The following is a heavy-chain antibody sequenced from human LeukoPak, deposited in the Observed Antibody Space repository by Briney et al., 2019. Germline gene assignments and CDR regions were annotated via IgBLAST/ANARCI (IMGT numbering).Heavy chain of an antibody. CDR2: TIPIFGTA. J-gene: IGHJ3*02. CDR3: ASSFYYYDSSGYYHDAFDI. V-gene: IGHV1-69*05. Sequence: SVKVSCKASGGTFSSYAISWVRQAPGQGLEWMGRTIPIFGTANYAQKFQGRVTITTDESTSTAYMELSSLRSEDTAVYYCASSFYYYDSSGYYHDAFDIWGQGTMVTVSS. D-gene: IGHD3-22*01. CDR1: GGTFSSYA.